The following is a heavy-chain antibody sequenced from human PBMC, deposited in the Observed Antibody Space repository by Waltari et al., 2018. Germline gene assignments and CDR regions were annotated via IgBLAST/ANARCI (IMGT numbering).Heavy chain of an antibody. D-gene: IGHD7-27*01. V-gene: IGHV3-21*01. J-gene: IGHJ4*02. Sequence: EVHLVESGGGLVKPGGSLRLSCAASGFSFSDYSMNWVRQAAGKGLEWVSSISSSSGYTHYADSVKGRFTISRDNAKNSLYLQMNSLRAEDTAVYYCATGGWGFYLDYWCQGTLVTVSS. CDR1: GFSFSDYS. CDR2: ISSSSGYT. CDR3: ATGGWGFYLDY.